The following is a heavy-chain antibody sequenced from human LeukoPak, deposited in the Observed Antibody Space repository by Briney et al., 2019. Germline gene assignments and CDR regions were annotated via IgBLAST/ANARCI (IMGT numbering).Heavy chain of an antibody. J-gene: IGHJ4*02. CDR1: GGSISSYY. V-gene: IGHV4-59*01. D-gene: IGHD3-22*01. Sequence: SETLSLTCTVSGGSISSYYWSWIRQPPGRGLEWIGYIHYTGSTNYKSSLKSRVTISVGKSKNQFSLKLRSVTAADTAVYYCARSSESYDSSGYYSYYFDNWGQGTLVTVSS. CDR2: IHYTGST. CDR3: ARSSESYDSSGYYSYYFDN.